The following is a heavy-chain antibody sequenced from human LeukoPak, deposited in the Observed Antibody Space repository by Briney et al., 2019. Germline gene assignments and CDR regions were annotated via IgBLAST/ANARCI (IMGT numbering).Heavy chain of an antibody. D-gene: IGHD5-12*01. Sequence: ASVKVSCKASGYTFTSYGISWVRQAPGQGLEWMGWISAYNGNTNYAQKLQGRVTMTTDTSTSTAYMELRSLRSDYTAVYYCARDREMVGGYEWYYYGMDVWGQGTTVTVSS. V-gene: IGHV1-18*01. CDR3: ARDREMVGGYEWYYYGMDV. CDR1: GYTFTSYG. CDR2: ISAYNGNT. J-gene: IGHJ6*02.